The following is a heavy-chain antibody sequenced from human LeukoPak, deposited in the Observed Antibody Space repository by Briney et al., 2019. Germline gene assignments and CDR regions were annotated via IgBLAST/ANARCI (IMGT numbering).Heavy chain of an antibody. D-gene: IGHD5-12*01. CDR2: IHYSGST. CDR3: GRGWISPYSGYDYDYFDY. Sequence: SETLSLTCSVSGDSITSYYWSWIRQPPGKGLEWVGYIHYSGSTNYNPSLRSRVTISVDTSKNQFSLRLSSVTAADTAVYYCGRGWISPYSGYDYDYFDYWGQGALVTVSS. CDR1: GDSITSYY. V-gene: IGHV4-59*01. J-gene: IGHJ4*02.